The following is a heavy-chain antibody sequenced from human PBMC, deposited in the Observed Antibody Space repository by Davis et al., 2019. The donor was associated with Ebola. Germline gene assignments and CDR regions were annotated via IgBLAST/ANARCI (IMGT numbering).Heavy chain of an antibody. CDR1: GFTFSSYG. J-gene: IGHJ4*02. V-gene: IGHV3-30*02. Sequence: GGSLRLSCAASGFTFSSYGMHWVRQAPGKGLEWVAFIRYDGSNKYYADSVKGRFTISRDNSKNTLYLQMNSLRAEDTAVYYCVKDRGFLIRDFDYWGQGALVTVSS. CDR3: VKDRGFLIRDFDY. D-gene: IGHD3-10*01. CDR2: IRYDGSNK.